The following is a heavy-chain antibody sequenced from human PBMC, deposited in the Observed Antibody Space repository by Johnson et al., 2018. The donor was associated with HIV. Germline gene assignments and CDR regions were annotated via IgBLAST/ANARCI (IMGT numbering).Heavy chain of an antibody. J-gene: IGHJ3*02. CDR2: ISWNSGSI. V-gene: IGHV3-9*01. CDR3: ARVAPAHDAFDI. Sequence: VQLVESGGGLVQPGGSLRLSCAASGFTFDDYAMHWVRQAPGKGLEWVSGISWNSGSIGYADSVKGRFTISRDNAKNSLYLQMNSLSAEDTAVYYCARVAPAHDAFDIWGQGTMVTVSS. D-gene: IGHD2-2*01. CDR1: GFTFDDYA.